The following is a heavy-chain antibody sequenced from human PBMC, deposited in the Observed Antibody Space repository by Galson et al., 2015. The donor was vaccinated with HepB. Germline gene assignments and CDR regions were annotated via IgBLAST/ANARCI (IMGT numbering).Heavy chain of an antibody. CDR2: ISYDGSNK. J-gene: IGHJ3*02. Sequence: SLRLSCAASGFTFSSYAMHWVRQAPGKGLEWVAVISYDGSNKYYADSVKGRFTISRDNSKNTLYLQMNSLRAEDTAVYYCAREGGATFGGVIGAFVAFDIWGQRTMVTVSS. CDR1: GFTFSSYA. V-gene: IGHV3-30*04. CDR3: AREGGATFGGVIGAFVAFDI. D-gene: IGHD3-16*01.